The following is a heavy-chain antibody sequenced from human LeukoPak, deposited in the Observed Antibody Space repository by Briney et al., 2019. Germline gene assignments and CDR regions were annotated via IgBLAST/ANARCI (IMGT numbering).Heavy chain of an antibody. V-gene: IGHV4-34*01. Sequence: SETLSLTCAVYGGSFSGYYWSWIRQPPGRGLEWIGEINHSGSTNYNPSLKSRVTISVDTSKNQFSLKLSSVTAADTAVYYCARGSGRMEGMDVWGQGTTVTVSS. CDR1: GGSFSGYY. J-gene: IGHJ6*02. CDR3: ARGSGRMEGMDV. CDR2: INHSGST. D-gene: IGHD1-1*01.